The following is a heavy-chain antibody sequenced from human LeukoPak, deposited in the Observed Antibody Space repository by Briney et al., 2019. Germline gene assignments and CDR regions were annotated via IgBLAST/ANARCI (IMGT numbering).Heavy chain of an antibody. J-gene: IGHJ5*02. CDR2: IYYSGST. CDR3: ARDDTGTTGSWFDP. V-gene: IGHV4-59*11. D-gene: IGHD1-1*01. Sequence: PSETLSLTCTVSGGSISSHYWSWIRQPPGKGLERIGYIYYSGSTNYNPSLKSRVTISVDTSKNQFSLKLSSVTAADTAVYYCARDDTGTTGSWFDPWGQGTLVTVSS. CDR1: GGSISSHY.